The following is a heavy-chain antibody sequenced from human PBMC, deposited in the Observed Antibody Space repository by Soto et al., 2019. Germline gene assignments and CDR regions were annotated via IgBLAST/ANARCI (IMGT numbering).Heavy chain of an antibody. CDR2: ISSRSSYI. Sequence: GGSLRLSCAASGFTFSSYSMNWVRQAPGKGLEWVSSISSRSSYIYYADSVKGRFTISRDNAKNSLYLQMNSLRAEDTAVYYCARATLGYCISTSCFYDYWGQGTLVTVSS. J-gene: IGHJ4*02. V-gene: IGHV3-21*01. CDR1: GFTFSSYS. CDR3: ARATLGYCISTSCFYDY. D-gene: IGHD2-2*01.